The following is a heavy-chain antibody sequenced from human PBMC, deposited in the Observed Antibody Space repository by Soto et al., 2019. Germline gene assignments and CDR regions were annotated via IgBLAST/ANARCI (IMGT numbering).Heavy chain of an antibody. CDR3: ASPVGDYVPWFDY. J-gene: IGHJ4*02. D-gene: IGHD4-17*01. CDR2: ISYDGTKK. V-gene: IGHV3-30-3*01. CDR1: GFSLSDFA. Sequence: QVQLVESGGGVVQPGRSLRLSCAASGFSLSDFAMHWVRQAPGKGLEWVAVISYDGTKKYFADSVKGRFTISRDNSKNTLYLHMNSLRADDTAVYYCASPVGDYVPWFDYWGQGTLVTVSS.